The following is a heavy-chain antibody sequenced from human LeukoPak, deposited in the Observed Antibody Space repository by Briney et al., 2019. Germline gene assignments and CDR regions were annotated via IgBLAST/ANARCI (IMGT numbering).Heavy chain of an antibody. CDR1: GFALRSHC. Sequence: PGGSLRLSCAAYGFALRSHCMTWVRQVPGRGPEWVANVNRDGSETYYLDSAKGRFTISKDNAKNSLYLQMNSLRAEDTALYHCARNNGMDVWGQGTTVIVSS. J-gene: IGHJ6*02. CDR2: VNRDGSET. CDR3: ARNNGMDV. V-gene: IGHV3-7*03.